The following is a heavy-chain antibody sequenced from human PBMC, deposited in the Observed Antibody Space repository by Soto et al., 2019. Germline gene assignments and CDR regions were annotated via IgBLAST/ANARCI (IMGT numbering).Heavy chain of an antibody. J-gene: IGHJ4*02. Sequence: GGSLRLSCAASGFTFSSYAMHWVRQAPGKGLEWVAVISYDGSNKYYADSVKGRFTISRDNSKNTLYLQMNSLRAEDTAVYYCARGCSSTSCYQSTGVIYFDYWGQGTLVTVSS. V-gene: IGHV3-30-3*01. CDR3: ARGCSSTSCYQSTGVIYFDY. D-gene: IGHD2-2*01. CDR1: GFTFSSYA. CDR2: ISYDGSNK.